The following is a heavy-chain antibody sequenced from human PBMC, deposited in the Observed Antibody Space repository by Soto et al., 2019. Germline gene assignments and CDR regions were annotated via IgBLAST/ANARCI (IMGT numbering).Heavy chain of an antibody. Sequence: QVQLVQSGAEVKKPGASVKVSCKASGYTFTSYAMHWVRQAPGQRLEWMGWINAGNGNTKYSQKFQGRVTITRDTSASTAYMELSSLRSEDTAVYYCARGGGIVARPLDYWGQGSLVTVSS. CDR1: GYTFTSYA. D-gene: IGHD6-6*01. V-gene: IGHV1-3*01. CDR2: INAGNGNT. CDR3: ARGGGIVARPLDY. J-gene: IGHJ4*02.